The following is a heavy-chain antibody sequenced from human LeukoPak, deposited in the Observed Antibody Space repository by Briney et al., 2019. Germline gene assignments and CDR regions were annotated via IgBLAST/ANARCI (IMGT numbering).Heavy chain of an antibody. V-gene: IGHV4-39*01. CDR3: ARQSGITMIVVIIGDAFDI. CDR1: GGSISSGSYY. CDR2: ISYSGST. D-gene: IGHD3-22*01. Sequence: SQTLSLTCTVSGGSISSGSYYWGWIRQPPGKGLEWIGCISYSGSTYYNPSLKSRVTISVDTSKNQFSLRLSSVTAAGTAVYYCARQSGITMIVVIIGDAFDIWGQGTMVTVSS. J-gene: IGHJ3*02.